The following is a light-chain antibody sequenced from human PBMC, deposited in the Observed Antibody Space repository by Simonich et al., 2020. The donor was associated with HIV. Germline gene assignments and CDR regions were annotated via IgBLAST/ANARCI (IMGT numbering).Light chain of an antibody. CDR2: KVS. J-gene: IGKJ1*01. CDR1: QSLVHSDGNTY. CDR3: MQSIQLPRT. V-gene: IGKV2-30*02. Sequence: DIVMTQSPLSLPVTLGQPASISCRSSQSLVHSDGNTYLNWYHQRPGQSPRRLIYKVSNRDSGVPDRLSGSGSDTDFTLKISRVEAEDVGIYYCMQSIQLPRTFGQGTKVEIK.